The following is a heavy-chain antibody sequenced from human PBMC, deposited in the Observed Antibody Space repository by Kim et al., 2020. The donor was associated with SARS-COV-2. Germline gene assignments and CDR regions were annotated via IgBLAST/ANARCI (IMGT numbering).Heavy chain of an antibody. V-gene: IGHV4-34*01. CDR1: GGSFSGYY. J-gene: IGHJ6*02. CDR3: ARYAYYYYGMDV. Sequence: SETLSLTCAVYGGSFSGYYWSWIRQPPGKGLEWIGEINHSGSTNYNPSLKSRVTISVDTSKNQFSLKLSSVTAADTAVYYCARYAYYYYGMDVWGQGTTVPVSS. CDR2: INHSGST.